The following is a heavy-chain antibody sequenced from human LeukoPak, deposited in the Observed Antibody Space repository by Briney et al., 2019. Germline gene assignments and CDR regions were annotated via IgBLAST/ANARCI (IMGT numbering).Heavy chain of an antibody. CDR3: ASSFSDDFWSGHF. V-gene: IGHV3-48*04. CDR2: ISSSSSTI. Sequence: PGGSLRLSCAASGFTFSSYSMNWVRQAPGKGLEWVSYISSSSSTIYYADSVKGRFTISRDNAKKSLFLQMNSLRAQDTAVYYCASSFSDDFWSGHFWGQGTLVTVSS. J-gene: IGHJ4*02. D-gene: IGHD3-3*01. CDR1: GFTFSSYS.